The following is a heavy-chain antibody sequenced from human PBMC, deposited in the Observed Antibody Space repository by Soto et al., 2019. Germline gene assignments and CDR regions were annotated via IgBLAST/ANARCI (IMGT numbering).Heavy chain of an antibody. Sequence: SETLSLTCTVSGGSISSYYWSWTRQPPGKGLEWIGYIYYSGSTNYNPSLKSRVTISVDTSKNQFSLKLSSVTAADTAVYYCARDMTGIVDYWGQGTLVTVSS. CDR1: GGSISSYY. J-gene: IGHJ4*02. V-gene: IGHV4-59*01. D-gene: IGHD1-26*01. CDR3: ARDMTGIVDY. CDR2: IYYSGST.